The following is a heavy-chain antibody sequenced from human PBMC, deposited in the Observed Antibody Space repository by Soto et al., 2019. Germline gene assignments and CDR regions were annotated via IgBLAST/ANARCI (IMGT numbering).Heavy chain of an antibody. CDR1: GGSISGYY. V-gene: IGHV4-4*07. D-gene: IGHD4-4*01. CDR2: IYSTGIT. CDR3: ARSKDDSNHLDY. Sequence: QESGPRLLKPWETLSLTCSVSGGSISGYYWSWIRQAAGKGLEWIGRIYSTGITQYNPHLESRVTMSVDTSRNQFSLRLNPVTAADTAQYFCARSKDDSNHLDYWGQGIQVTVSS. J-gene: IGHJ4*02.